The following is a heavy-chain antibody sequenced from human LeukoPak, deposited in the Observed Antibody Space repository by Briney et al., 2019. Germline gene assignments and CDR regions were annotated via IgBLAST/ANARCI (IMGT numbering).Heavy chain of an antibody. CDR3: ASFMAAGIKGLDY. Sequence: VASVKVSCKASGYTFTSYDINWVRQATGQGLEWMGWMNPNSGNTGYAQKFQGRVTMTRNTSISTAYMELSSLRSEDTAVYYCASFMAAGIKGLDYWGQGTLVAASS. D-gene: IGHD6-13*01. V-gene: IGHV1-8*01. CDR1: GYTFTSYD. CDR2: MNPNSGNT. J-gene: IGHJ4*02.